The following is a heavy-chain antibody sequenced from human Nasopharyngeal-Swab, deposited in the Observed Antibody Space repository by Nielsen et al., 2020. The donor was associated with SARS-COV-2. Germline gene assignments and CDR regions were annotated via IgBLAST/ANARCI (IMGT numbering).Heavy chain of an antibody. Sequence: ASVKVSCKASGFTFSHYFMHWVRQAPGQGLEWMGVITPSGGATNYARKFRGRVTMTRDPSTSTVYLDLSSLKSEDTAVYYCARAPGGIQLWLPYRDAFDIWGQETMVTVSS. CDR3: ARAPGGIQLWLPYRDAFDI. V-gene: IGHV1-46*01. CDR1: GFTFSHYF. J-gene: IGHJ3*02. D-gene: IGHD5-18*01. CDR2: ITPSGGAT.